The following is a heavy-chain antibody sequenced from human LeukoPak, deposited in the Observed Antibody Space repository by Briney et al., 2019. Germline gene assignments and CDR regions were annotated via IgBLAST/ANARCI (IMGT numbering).Heavy chain of an antibody. J-gene: IGHJ4*02. CDR1: GFTFSGSA. CDR3: ARLDAWRWNDGIGY. CDR2: IRSKANSYAT. Sequence: PGGSLRLSCAASGFTFSGSAMHWVRQASGKGLEWVGRIRSKANSYATAYAASVKGRFTISRDDSKNTAYLQMNSLKTEDTAVYYCARLDAWRWNDGIGYWGQGTLVTVSS. D-gene: IGHD1-1*01. V-gene: IGHV3-73*01.